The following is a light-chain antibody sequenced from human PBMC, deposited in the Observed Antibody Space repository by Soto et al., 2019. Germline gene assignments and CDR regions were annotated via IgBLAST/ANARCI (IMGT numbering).Light chain of an antibody. V-gene: IGKV1-39*01. J-gene: IGKJ2*01. CDR2: AAS. CDR1: ESVSKY. CDR3: QQSYSAPQYT. Sequence: DIQMTQSPTSLAASVGDRVTITCRASESVSKYVNWYQQKPGKAPNLLIYAASSLHIGVPSRFSGSGSGTDFTLTINSLQPEEFATYYCQQSYSAPQYTFGQGTKLEIK.